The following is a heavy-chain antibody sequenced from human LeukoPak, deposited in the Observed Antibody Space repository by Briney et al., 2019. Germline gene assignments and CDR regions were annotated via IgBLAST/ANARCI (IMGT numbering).Heavy chain of an antibody. D-gene: IGHD3-10*01. V-gene: IGHV1-69*04. CDR2: IIPILGIA. Sequence: SVKVSCKASGGTFSSYTISWVRQAPGQGLEWMGRIIPILGIANYAQKFQGRVTITADKSTSTAYMELSSLRSVDTAVYYCAREVTMVRGVIITPYLDYWGQGTLVTVSS. CDR3: AREVTMVRGVIITPYLDY. CDR1: GGTFSSYT. J-gene: IGHJ4*02.